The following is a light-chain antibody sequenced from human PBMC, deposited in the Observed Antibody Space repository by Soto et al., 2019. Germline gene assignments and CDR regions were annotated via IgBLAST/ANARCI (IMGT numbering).Light chain of an antibody. V-gene: IGLV1-40*01. Sequence: QSVLTQPPSVSGAPGQRVTISCTGSSSNIWAGYDVHWYQQLPGTAPKLLVHGNNDRPSGVPDRFSASKSGTSASLAITGLQVEDEADYYCQSFDSRLSGWVFGGGTKLTVL. CDR1: SSNIWAGYD. CDR2: GNN. J-gene: IGLJ2*01. CDR3: QSFDSRLSGWV.